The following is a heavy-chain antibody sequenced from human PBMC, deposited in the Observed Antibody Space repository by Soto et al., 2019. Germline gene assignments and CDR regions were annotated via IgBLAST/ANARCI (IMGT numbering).Heavy chain of an antibody. CDR2: ISFDERNK. J-gene: IGHJ4*02. CDR1: GFTFSRYA. CDR3: TRDLEYYFDY. V-gene: IGHV3-30*04. Sequence: GGSLRLSCAASGFTFSRYAMHWVRQAPGKGLEWVAIISFDERNKYYADSVKGRFTLSRDNSKDTLYLQMNSLRTEDTAVYYCTRDLEYYFDYWGQGTLVTVS.